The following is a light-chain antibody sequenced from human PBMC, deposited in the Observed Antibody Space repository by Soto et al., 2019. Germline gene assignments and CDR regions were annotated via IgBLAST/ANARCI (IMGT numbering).Light chain of an antibody. CDR1: QSVSSSY. Sequence: ETVLTQSPGTLSLSPGERATLSCRASQSVSSSYLAWYQQKPGQAPRLLIFDASSRATGISDRFTGSGSGTDFTLTISRLEPEDFAVYYCQQYGNTPQTFGQGTTVDIK. V-gene: IGKV3-20*01. CDR2: DAS. CDR3: QQYGNTPQT. J-gene: IGKJ1*01.